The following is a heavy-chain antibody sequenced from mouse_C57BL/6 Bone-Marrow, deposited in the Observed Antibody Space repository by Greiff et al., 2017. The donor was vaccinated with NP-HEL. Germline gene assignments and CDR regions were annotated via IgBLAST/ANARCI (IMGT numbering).Heavy chain of an antibody. Sequence: VQLKESGPGLVAPSQSLSITCTVSGFSLTSYGVHWVRQPPGKGLEWLVVIWSDGSTTYNSAHKSRLSISKDNSKSQVFLKMNSLQTDDTAMYYCARHSYYGSSYNAMDYWGQGTSVTVSS. V-gene: IGHV2-6-1*01. CDR1: GFSLTSYG. CDR2: IWSDGST. D-gene: IGHD1-1*01. J-gene: IGHJ4*01. CDR3: ARHSYYGSSYNAMDY.